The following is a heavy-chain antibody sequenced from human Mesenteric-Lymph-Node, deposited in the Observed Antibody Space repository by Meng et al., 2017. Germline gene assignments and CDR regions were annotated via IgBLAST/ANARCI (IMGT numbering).Heavy chain of an antibody. D-gene: IGHD6-19*01. CDR3: ARASYSSGWYPVYFDS. J-gene: IGHJ4*02. Sequence: SETLSLTCAVYGGSFSGYYWSWIRQPPGKGLEWLGYIYYSGSTNYNPSLKSRVTISVDTSKNQFSLRLKSVTAADTAVYFCARASYSSGWYPVYFDSWGQGTLVTVSS. CDR1: GGSFSGYY. V-gene: IGHV4-59*01. CDR2: IYYSGST.